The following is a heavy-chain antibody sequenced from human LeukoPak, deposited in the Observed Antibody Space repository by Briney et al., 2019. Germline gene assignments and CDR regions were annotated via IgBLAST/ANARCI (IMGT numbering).Heavy chain of an antibody. CDR3: ARDWQTVTKASTYYFDY. V-gene: IGHV1-46*01. Sequence: SVKVSCKASGYTFTSYYMHWVRQAPGQGLEWMGIINPSGGSTSYAQKFQGRVTMTRDTSTSTVYMELSSLRSEDTAVYYCARDWQTVTKASTYYFDYWGQGTLVTVSS. J-gene: IGHJ4*02. CDR1: GYTFTSYY. CDR2: INPSGGST. D-gene: IGHD4-11*01.